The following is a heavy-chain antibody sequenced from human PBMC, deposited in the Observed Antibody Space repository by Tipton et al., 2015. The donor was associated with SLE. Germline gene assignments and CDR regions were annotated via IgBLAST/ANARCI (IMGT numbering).Heavy chain of an antibody. Sequence: QSGAEVKKPGASVRVSCKASGYAFVRDYMYWVRQAPGQGLEWMGTVNPGVGSTTYSQKFQGRFSMTRDTSTSTVYMELSSLTSEDTAVYYCARCGSAPCKLDYWGQGTLVTVSS. V-gene: IGHV1-46*01. CDR1: GYAFVRDY. J-gene: IGHJ4*02. D-gene: IGHD2/OR15-2a*01. CDR2: VNPGVGST. CDR3: ARCGSAPCKLDY.